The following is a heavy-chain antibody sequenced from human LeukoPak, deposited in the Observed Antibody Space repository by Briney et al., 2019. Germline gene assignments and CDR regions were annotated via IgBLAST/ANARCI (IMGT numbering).Heavy chain of an antibody. CDR2: ISGSGGST. CDR3: AKGGVVVIPAASYYFDY. D-gene: IGHD2-2*01. V-gene: IGHV3-23*01. CDR1: GFTFSSYA. J-gene: IGHJ4*02. Sequence: PGGSLRLSCAASGFTFSSYAMSWVRQAPGKGLECVSAISGSGGSTYYGDSVKGRFTISRDNFKNTLYLQMNSLRAEDTAVYYCAKGGVVVIPAASYYFDYWGQGTLVTVSS.